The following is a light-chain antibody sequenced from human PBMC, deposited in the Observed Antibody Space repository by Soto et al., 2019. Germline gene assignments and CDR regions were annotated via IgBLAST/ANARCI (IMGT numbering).Light chain of an antibody. Sequence: AIPMTQSRSSLSASVGDRVTITCRASQGIRNDLGWYRQKPGKAPKLLIYAASSLQSGVPSRFSGSGSGTDFTLTISSLQPEDFATYYCLQDYNYPRTFGQGTKVEIK. CDR3: LQDYNYPRT. J-gene: IGKJ1*01. CDR1: QGIRND. V-gene: IGKV1-6*01. CDR2: AAS.